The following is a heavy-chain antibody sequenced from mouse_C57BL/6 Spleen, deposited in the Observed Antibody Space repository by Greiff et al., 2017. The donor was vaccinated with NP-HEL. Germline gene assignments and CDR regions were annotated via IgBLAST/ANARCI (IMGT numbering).Heavy chain of an antibody. D-gene: IGHD1-1*01. CDR2: ISSGGSYT. CDR1: GFTFSSYG. Sequence: EVQLVESGGDLVKPGGSLKLSCAASGFTFSSYGMSWVRQTPDKRLEWVATISSGGSYTYYPDSVKGRFTISRDNAKNTLYLQMSSLKSEDTAMYYCASLLRAMDYWGQGTSVTVSS. V-gene: IGHV5-6*01. CDR3: ASLLRAMDY. J-gene: IGHJ4*01.